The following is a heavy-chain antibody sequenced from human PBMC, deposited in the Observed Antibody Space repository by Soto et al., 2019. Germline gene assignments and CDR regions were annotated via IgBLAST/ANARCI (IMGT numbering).Heavy chain of an antibody. J-gene: IGHJ6*02. V-gene: IGHV6-1*01. CDR3: ARYVASGGVTAVGPGIYYYYGMDV. CDR1: GDSVSSNSAA. Sequence: QTLSLTCVISGDSVSSNSAAWNWIRQSPSRGLEWLGRTYYRSKWYNDYAVSVKSRITINPDTSKNQFSLQLNSVTPEDTAVYYCARYVASGGVTAVGPGIYYYYGMDVWGQGTTVTVSS. CDR2: TYYRSKWYN. D-gene: IGHD3-16*01.